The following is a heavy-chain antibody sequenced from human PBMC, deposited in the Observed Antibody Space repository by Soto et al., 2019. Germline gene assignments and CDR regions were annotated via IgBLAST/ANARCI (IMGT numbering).Heavy chain of an antibody. CDR2: IYWDDDK. Sequence: QITLKESGPTLVRPPQTLTLTCTFPGFSRTSGVCVGWIRQPPGKALEWLALIYWDDDKRYSPSLKNRLTITKDSSKNQVVLTMTNVGPVDTATYFCAHIDPEIVTVGGHGGFDYWGQGTLVTVSS. CDR3: AHIDPEIVTVGGHGGFDY. D-gene: IGHD5-12*01. V-gene: IGHV2-5*02. CDR1: GFSRTSGVC. J-gene: IGHJ4*02.